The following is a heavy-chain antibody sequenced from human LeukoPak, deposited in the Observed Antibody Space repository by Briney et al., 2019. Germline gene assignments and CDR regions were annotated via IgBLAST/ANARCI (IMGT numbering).Heavy chain of an antibody. CDR3: ARVGGNYYDSSGYYYVDY. Sequence: GGSLRLSCAASGFTFSDYYMSWIRQAPGKRLEWVSYISSSGSTIYYADSVKGRFTISRDNAKNSLYLQMNSLRAEDTAVYYCARVGGNYYDSSGYYYVDYWGQGTLVTVSS. V-gene: IGHV3-11*01. J-gene: IGHJ4*02. CDR2: ISSSGSTI. D-gene: IGHD3-22*01. CDR1: GFTFSDYY.